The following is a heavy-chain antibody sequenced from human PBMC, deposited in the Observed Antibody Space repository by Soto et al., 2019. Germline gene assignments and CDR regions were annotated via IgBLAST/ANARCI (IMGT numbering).Heavy chain of an antibody. J-gene: IGHJ4*02. V-gene: IGHV3-30-3*01. Sequence: QVQLVESGGGVVQPGRSLRLSCAASGFTFRNYAMHWVRQAPGKGLEWVAVISYDGTSKDSADSVKGRFTISRDNSKNTLYLQMNSRRPDDTAVYSCARSSGTYEGDYWGQGTLVTVSS. D-gene: IGHD1-26*01. CDR2: ISYDGTSK. CDR3: ARSSGTYEGDY. CDR1: GFTFRNYA.